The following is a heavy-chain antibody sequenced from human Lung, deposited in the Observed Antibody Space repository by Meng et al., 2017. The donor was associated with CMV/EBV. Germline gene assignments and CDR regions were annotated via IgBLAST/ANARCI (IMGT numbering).Heavy chain of an antibody. D-gene: IGHD6-19*01. V-gene: IGHV4-4*02. CDR3: ASFPPPGKQWLVTDY. J-gene: IGHJ4*02. CDR2: IYHSGST. CDR1: GGSISSSNC. Sequence: VHLPDAGPGLVRHSGTRSPTGAVTGGSISSSNCGSWVRQPPGKGLEWIGEIYHSGSTNYNPSLKSRVTISVDKSKNQFSLKLSSVTAADTAVYYCASFPPPGKQWLVTDYWGQGTLVTVSS.